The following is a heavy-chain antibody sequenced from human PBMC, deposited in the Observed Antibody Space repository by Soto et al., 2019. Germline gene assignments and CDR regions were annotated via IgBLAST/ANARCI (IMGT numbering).Heavy chain of an antibody. J-gene: IGHJ3*02. Sequence: GASVKVSCKASGGTFSSYTISWVRQAPGQGLEWMGRIIPILGIANYAQKFQGRVTITADKSTSTAYMELSSLRSEDTAMYYCASRQQLIDDAFDIWGQGTMVTVSS. D-gene: IGHD6-13*01. CDR3: ASRQQLIDDAFDI. CDR2: IIPILGIA. V-gene: IGHV1-69*02. CDR1: GGTFSSYT.